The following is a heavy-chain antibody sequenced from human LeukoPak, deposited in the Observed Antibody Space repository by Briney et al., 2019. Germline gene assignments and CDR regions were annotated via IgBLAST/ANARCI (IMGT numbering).Heavy chain of an antibody. CDR1: GYTFTSYY. V-gene: IGHV1-46*01. CDR3: ARGRGRELLGVYFDY. J-gene: IGHJ4*02. CDR2: INPSGGST. D-gene: IGHD1-26*01. Sequence: ASVKVSCKASGYTFTSYYMHWVRQAPGQGLEWMGIINPSGGSTSYAQKFQGRVTMTMDMSTSTVYMELSSLRSEDTAVYYCARGRGRELLGVYFDYWGRGTLVTVSS.